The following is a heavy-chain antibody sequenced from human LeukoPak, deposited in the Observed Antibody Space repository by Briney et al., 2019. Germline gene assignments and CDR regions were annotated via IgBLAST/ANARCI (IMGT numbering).Heavy chain of an antibody. Sequence: GGSLRLSCAASGFTLSSYAMSWVRQAPGKGLEWVSAISDSGNTYHADSVKGRFTISRDSSKNTLFLQMNRLRPEDAAVYYCAKAPVTTCRGAYCYPFDYWGQGTPVTVSS. CDR2: ISDSGNT. V-gene: IGHV3-23*01. J-gene: IGHJ4*02. D-gene: IGHD2-21*01. CDR3: AKAPVTTCRGAYCYPFDY. CDR1: GFTLSSYA.